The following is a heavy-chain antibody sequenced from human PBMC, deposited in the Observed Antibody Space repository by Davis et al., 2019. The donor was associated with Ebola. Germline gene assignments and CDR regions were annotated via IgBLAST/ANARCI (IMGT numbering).Heavy chain of an antibody. Sequence: GESLKISCAASGFTFSSYWMSWVRQASGKGLEWVGRIRSKANSYATAYAASVKGRFTISRDDSKNTAYLQMNSLKTEDTAVYYCTRPGYSSGRDYWGQGTLVTVSS. CDR1: GFTFSSYW. CDR3: TRPGYSSGRDY. D-gene: IGHD6-19*01. V-gene: IGHV3-73*01. J-gene: IGHJ4*02. CDR2: IRSKANSYAT.